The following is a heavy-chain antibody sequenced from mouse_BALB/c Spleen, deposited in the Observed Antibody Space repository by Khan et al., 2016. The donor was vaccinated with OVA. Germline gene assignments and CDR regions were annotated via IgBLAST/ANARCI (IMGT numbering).Heavy chain of an antibody. V-gene: IGHV1-7*01. CDR1: GYTFTSYC. Sequence: QVQLKQSGAELVKPGASVKMSCKASGYTFTSYCMHWVKQRLGESLEWIGYINPSTDYTEYNQKFKDKTTLTADKSSSTAYMQLTSLTSEDSAVYYCTSHAGSTVWFTYWGKGTLVTVSA. CDR2: INPSTDYT. D-gene: IGHD1-1*02. CDR3: TSHAGSTVWFTY. J-gene: IGHJ3*01.